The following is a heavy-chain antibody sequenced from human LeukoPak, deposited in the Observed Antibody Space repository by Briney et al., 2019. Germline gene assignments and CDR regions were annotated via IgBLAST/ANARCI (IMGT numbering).Heavy chain of an antibody. Sequence: SETLSLTCTVSGYSISSGYYWGWIRQPPGKGLEWIGSIYHSGSTYYNPSLKSRVTISVDTSKNQFSLKLSSVTAADTAVYYCARVWITSYYFDYWGQGTLVTVSS. V-gene: IGHV4-38-2*02. CDR3: ARVWITSYYFDY. CDR2: IYHSGST. CDR1: GYSISSGYY. D-gene: IGHD3-16*01. J-gene: IGHJ4*02.